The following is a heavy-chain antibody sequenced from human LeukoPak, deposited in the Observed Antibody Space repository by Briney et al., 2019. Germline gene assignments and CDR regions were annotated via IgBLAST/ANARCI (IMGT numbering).Heavy chain of an antibody. Sequence: PGGSLRLFCAVSGFTLSSNWMHWVRQVPGKGLEWVSRIDDVGSGTSYADSVKGRFTISRDDAKNTVYLQMNSLRAEDTAVYYCATVFDLWGQGTLVTVSS. V-gene: IGHV3-74*01. D-gene: IGHD2-21*02. CDR1: GFTLSSNW. CDR3: ATVFDL. J-gene: IGHJ5*02. CDR2: IDDVGSGT.